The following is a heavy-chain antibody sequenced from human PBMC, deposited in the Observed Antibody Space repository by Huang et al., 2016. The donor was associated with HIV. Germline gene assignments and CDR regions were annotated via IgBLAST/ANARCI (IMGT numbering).Heavy chain of an antibody. CDR3: ARVRMPSDGYCPTHTFDL. CDR2: LNPSGST. V-gene: IGHV4-34*01. J-gene: IGHJ4*02. Sequence: QVQLQQWGAGLLKPSETLSLTCGFVGGSLSGSYWSWIRQPPGKGLEWIGELNPSGSTNYNPSLKTRVVMSPDTSKNQFSLRLTSVTAADTAVYFCARVRMPSDGYCPTHTFDLWGQGSLVTVSS. CDR1: GGSLSGSY. D-gene: IGHD5-18*01.